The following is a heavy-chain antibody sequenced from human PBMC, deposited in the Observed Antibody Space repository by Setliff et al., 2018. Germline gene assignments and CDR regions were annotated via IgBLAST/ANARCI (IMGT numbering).Heavy chain of an antibody. J-gene: IGHJ4*02. D-gene: IGHD3-10*01. CDR2: IYTSGST. CDR3: ARGGGGLLWFGELSRYYFDY. Sequence: SETLSLTCAVYGGSFSGYYWSWIRQPAGKGLEWIGRIYTSGSTNYNPSLKSRVTISVDTSKNQFSLKLSSVTAADTAVYYCARGGGGLLWFGELSRYYFDYWGQGTLVTVSS. CDR1: GGSFSGYY. V-gene: IGHV4-59*10.